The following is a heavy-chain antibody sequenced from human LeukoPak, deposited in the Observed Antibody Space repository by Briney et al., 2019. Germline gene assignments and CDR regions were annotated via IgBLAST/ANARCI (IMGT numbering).Heavy chain of an antibody. J-gene: IGHJ6*03. CDR1: GYSISSGYY. CDR2: IYHSGST. Sequence: SETLSLTCAVSGYSISSGYYWGWIRQPPGKGLEWIGSIYHSGSTYYNPSLKSRVTISVDTSKNQFSLKLSSVTAADTAVYYCAGGSYCSGGSCYLTPYYYYYMDVWGKGTTVTVSS. V-gene: IGHV4-38-2*01. D-gene: IGHD2-15*01. CDR3: AGGSYCSGGSCYLTPYYYYYMDV.